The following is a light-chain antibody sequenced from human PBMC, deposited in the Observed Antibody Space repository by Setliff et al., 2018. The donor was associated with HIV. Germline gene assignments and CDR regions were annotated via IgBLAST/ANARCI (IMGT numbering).Light chain of an antibody. V-gene: IGLV2-11*01. CDR2: DVT. CDR3: CSYAGSYTYI. J-gene: IGLJ1*01. Sequence: ALAQPRSVSGSPGQSVTFSCTGSSSDVGTYNYVSWYQQHPGKAPKLMIYDVTRRPSGVPDRFSGSKSGNTASLTISGLQAEDEADYYCCSYAGSYTYIFGTGTKVTVL. CDR1: SSDVGTYNY.